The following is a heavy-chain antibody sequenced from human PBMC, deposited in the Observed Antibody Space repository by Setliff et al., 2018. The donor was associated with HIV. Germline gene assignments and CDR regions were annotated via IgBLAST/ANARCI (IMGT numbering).Heavy chain of an antibody. CDR2: IIPILGIA. CDR1: GDTFSSYA. V-gene: IGHV1-69*10. CDR3: ARAQYQLLEPSTYNWFDP. D-gene: IGHD2-2*01. Sequence: ASVKVSCKASGDTFSSYAISWVRQAPGQGLEWMGGIIPILGIANYAQKFQDRVTITADKSTDTAYMELSSLRSEDTAVYYCARAQYQLLEPSTYNWFDPWGQGTLVTVSS. J-gene: IGHJ5*02.